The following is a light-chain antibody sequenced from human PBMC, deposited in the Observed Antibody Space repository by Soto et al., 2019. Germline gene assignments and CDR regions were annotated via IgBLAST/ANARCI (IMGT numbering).Light chain of an antibody. CDR3: QQYDSYSYT. V-gene: IGKV1-5*03. Sequence: DIQMTQSPSTVSASVGDRVTITCRASQSISNWLAWYQQKPGEAPKLLIYKASTLDSGVPSRFSGSGSGTEFTLTISSLQPDDFATYYCQQYDSYSYTFGQGNKLEIK. CDR2: KAS. CDR1: QSISNW. J-gene: IGKJ2*01.